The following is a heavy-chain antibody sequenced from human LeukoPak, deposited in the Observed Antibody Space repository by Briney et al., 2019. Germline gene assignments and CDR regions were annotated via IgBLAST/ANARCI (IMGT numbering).Heavy chain of an antibody. Sequence: GGSLRLSCTTSGYTFGDYAMSWFRQAPGKGLEWVGFIRNKAYGGTTEYAASVKGRFTISRDDSKSIAYLQMNSLRNEDTAVYYCTKYTAYYFDYWGQGILVSVSS. CDR3: TKYTAYYFDY. D-gene: IGHD2-2*02. V-gene: IGHV3-49*03. J-gene: IGHJ4*02. CDR2: IRNKAYGGTT. CDR1: GYTFGDYA.